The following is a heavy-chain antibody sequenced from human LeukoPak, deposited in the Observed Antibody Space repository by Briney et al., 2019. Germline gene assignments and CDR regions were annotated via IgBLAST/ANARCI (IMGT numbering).Heavy chain of an antibody. J-gene: IGHJ6*02. CDR1: GFTFSSYW. CDR3: ARGGGLDV. Sequence: GGSLRLSCAASGFTFSSYWMNWARQAPGKGLEWVASINHNGNVNYYVDSVKGRFTISRDNAKNSLYLRISNLRAEDTAVYFCARGGGLDVWGQGATVTVSS. CDR2: INHNGNVN. V-gene: IGHV3-7*03. D-gene: IGHD3-16*01.